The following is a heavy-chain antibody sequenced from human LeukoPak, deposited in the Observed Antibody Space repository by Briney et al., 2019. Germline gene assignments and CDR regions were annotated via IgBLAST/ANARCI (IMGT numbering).Heavy chain of an antibody. J-gene: IGHJ4*02. CDR1: GYTVTTYG. CDR2: ISAYNGNT. D-gene: IGHD6-19*01. Sequence: ASVKVSCNASGYTVTTYGISSVPQSPGQGLRWMGWISAYNGNTNYAHKLQGRITMTTDTSTSTAYLEMRSLRSDDTAVYYCARWLAVAGTWYFEYWGQATLVTVSS. CDR3: ARWLAVAGTWYFEY. V-gene: IGHV1-18*01.